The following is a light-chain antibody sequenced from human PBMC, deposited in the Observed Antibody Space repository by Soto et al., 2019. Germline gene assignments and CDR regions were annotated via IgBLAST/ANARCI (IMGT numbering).Light chain of an antibody. Sequence: QAVVTQEPSLTVSPGGTVTLTCASSTGAVTSGYYPNWFQQKPGQAPRALIYSTINKHSWTPARFSGSLLGGQAALTLSGVQPEDEAEYYCLLYDGGAWVFGGGTKVTVL. V-gene: IGLV7-43*01. J-gene: IGLJ3*02. CDR3: LLYDGGAWV. CDR1: TGAVTSGYY. CDR2: STI.